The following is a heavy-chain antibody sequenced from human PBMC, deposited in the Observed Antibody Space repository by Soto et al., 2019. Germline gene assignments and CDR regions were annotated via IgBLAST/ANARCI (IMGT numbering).Heavy chain of an antibody. D-gene: IGHD5-18*01. CDR3: AKGGYNYGFLFDC. V-gene: IGHV3-23*01. Sequence: GGSLRLSCAASGLTFSRYAWTWVRQAPGTGLEWVSSISGSGAQRQYADSVKGRFTISRDNSKNTLYLQMNSLRAEDTAVYYCAKGGYNYGFLFDCWGQGTLVTVSS. CDR2: ISGSGAQR. J-gene: IGHJ4*02. CDR1: GLTFSRYA.